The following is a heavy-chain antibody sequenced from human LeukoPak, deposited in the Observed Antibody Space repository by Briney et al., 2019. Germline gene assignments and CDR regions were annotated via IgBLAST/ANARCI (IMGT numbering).Heavy chain of an antibody. J-gene: IGHJ4*02. Sequence: GGSLRLSCAASGFTFSSYAMSWVRQAPGKGLEWVSAISRSGGSTYYADSVKGRFTISRDNSKNTLYLQMNSLRAEDTAVYYCAKGTAVAGTAYYFDYWGQGTLVTVSS. CDR2: ISRSGGST. CDR3: AKGTAVAGTAYYFDY. CDR1: GFTFSSYA. D-gene: IGHD6-19*01. V-gene: IGHV3-23*01.